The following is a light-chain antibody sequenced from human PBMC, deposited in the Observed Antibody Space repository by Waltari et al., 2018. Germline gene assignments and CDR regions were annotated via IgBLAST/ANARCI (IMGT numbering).Light chain of an antibody. J-gene: IGKJ2*01. CDR3: QQRSNWPYT. CDR2: DAS. V-gene: IGKV3-11*01. Sequence: EIVLTQSPATLSLSPGERATLSCRASQTVRTFLAWYQQKPCQAPRLLIFDASSRATGSPAKFRGSGSRTDFTLTVSNLEPEDFAVYYCQQRSNWPYTFGQGTRVDIK. CDR1: QTVRTF.